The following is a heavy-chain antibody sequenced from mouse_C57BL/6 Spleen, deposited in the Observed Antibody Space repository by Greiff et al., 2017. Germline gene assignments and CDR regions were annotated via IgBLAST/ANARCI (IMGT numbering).Heavy chain of an antibody. CDR3: AYSNWDYFDY. Sequence: VQLQQSGAELVKPGASVKLSCTASGFNIKDYYMHWVKQRTEQGLEWIGRIAPEDGETKYAPKFPGKATITADTSSNTAYLQLSSLTSEDTAVYYCAYSNWDYFDYWGQGTTRTGSS. CDR1: GFNIKDYY. V-gene: IGHV14-2*01. CDR2: IAPEDGET. J-gene: IGHJ2*01. D-gene: IGHD4-1*02.